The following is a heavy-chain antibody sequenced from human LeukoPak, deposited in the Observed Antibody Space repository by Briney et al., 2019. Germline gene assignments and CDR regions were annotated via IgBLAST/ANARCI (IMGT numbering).Heavy chain of an antibody. CDR1: GGSINNYY. Sequence: PSETLSLTCAVSGGSINNYYWSWIRQPPGKGLEWIGYIYDSGSTNYNPSLQSRVTTSLDTSKNQVSLELSSVTAADTAVYYCARRATYYYDSSGYYYYWGQGTLVTVSS. D-gene: IGHD3-22*01. J-gene: IGHJ4*02. V-gene: IGHV4-59*12. CDR2: IYDSGST. CDR3: ARRATYYYDSSGYYYY.